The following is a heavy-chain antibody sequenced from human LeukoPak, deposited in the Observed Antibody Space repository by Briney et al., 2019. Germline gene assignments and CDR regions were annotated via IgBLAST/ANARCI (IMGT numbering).Heavy chain of an antibody. CDR3: ASHTIFGVVIRNY. D-gene: IGHD3-3*01. J-gene: IGHJ4*02. Sequence: GESLRLSCAASGFTFSSYSMNWVRQAPGKGLEWVSSISSSSSYIYYADSVKGRFTISRDNAKNSLYLQMNSLRAEDTAVYYCASHTIFGVVIRNYWGQGTLVTVSS. CDR1: GFTFSSYS. V-gene: IGHV3-21*01. CDR2: ISSSSSYI.